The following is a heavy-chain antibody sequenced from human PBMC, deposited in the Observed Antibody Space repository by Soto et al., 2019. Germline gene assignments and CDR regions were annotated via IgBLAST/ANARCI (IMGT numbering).Heavy chain of an antibody. Sequence: EASVKVSCKASGCTFTSYGISWVRQAPGQGLEWMGWISAYNGNTNYAQKLQGRVTMTTDTSTSTAYMELRSLRSDDTAVYYCARVPDHCSGGSCYLDWFDPWGQGTLVTVSS. CDR1: GCTFTSYG. J-gene: IGHJ5*02. D-gene: IGHD2-15*01. CDR3: ARVPDHCSGGSCYLDWFDP. CDR2: ISAYNGNT. V-gene: IGHV1-18*01.